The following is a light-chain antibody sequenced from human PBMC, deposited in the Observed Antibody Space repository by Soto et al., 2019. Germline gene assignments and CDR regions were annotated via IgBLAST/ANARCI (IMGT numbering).Light chain of an antibody. Sequence: QSALTQPASVSGSPGQSITISCTGTSSDVGGFNYVSWYQQHPGKAPNLMIYDVTNPPAGVSYRFSGSKSGNTASLTISGRQAEDEADYYCSSYTGSSTYVFGAGTKRTVL. CDR1: SSDVGGFNY. CDR2: DVT. CDR3: SSYTGSSTYV. J-gene: IGLJ1*01. V-gene: IGLV2-14*03.